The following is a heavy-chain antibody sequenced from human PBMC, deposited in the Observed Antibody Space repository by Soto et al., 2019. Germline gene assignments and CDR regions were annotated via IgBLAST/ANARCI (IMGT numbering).Heavy chain of an antibody. CDR3: ARSPMQGTGRVDY. CDR1: GYSFTGYW. CDR2: IYPGDSDT. J-gene: IGHJ4*02. Sequence: PGESQGISCKGSGYSFTGYWVGWVRQMPGKGLEWMGIIYPGDSDTRYSPSFQGQVTISADKSISTAYLQWSSLKASDTAMYYCARSPMQGTGRVDYWGQGTLVTVSS. V-gene: IGHV5-51*01. D-gene: IGHD1-1*01.